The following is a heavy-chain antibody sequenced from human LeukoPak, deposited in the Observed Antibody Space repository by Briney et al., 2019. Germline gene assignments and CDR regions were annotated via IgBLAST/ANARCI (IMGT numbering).Heavy chain of an antibody. CDR3: AREEGAPIAAANV. CDR2: IVVGSGNT. D-gene: IGHD6-13*01. V-gene: IGHV1-58*02. J-gene: IGHJ3*01. Sequence: SVKVSCKASGFTFTSSAMQWVRQARGQRLEWIGWIVVGSGNTNYAQKFQGRVTMTTDTSTSTAYMELRSLRSDDTAVYYCAREEGAPIAAANVWGLGTMVTVSS. CDR1: GFTFTSSA.